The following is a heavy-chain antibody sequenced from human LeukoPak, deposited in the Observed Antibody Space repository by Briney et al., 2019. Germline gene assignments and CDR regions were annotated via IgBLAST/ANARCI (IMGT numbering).Heavy chain of an antibody. D-gene: IGHD2-2*02. Sequence: PSETLSLTCAVSGGSFFGYHWNWIRQVPGKGLEWIGEINHRGITNYNPSLKSRVTISVDTSKNQFSLKLSSVTAADTAVYYCARGKSRYCSSTSCYSAFDIWGQGTMVTVSS. CDR2: INHRGIT. J-gene: IGHJ3*02. CDR3: ARGKSRYCSSTSCYSAFDI. V-gene: IGHV4-34*01. CDR1: GGSFFGYH.